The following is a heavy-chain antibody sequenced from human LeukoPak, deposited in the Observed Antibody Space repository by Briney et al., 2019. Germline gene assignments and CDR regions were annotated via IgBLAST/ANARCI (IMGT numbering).Heavy chain of an antibody. Sequence: GGSLRLSCAASGFTFSTYCMHWVRQTPGKGLLWVSRITSDGSDTTYADSVKGRFTVSRDNAKNTLYLQMNSLRAEGTAVYYCARVGDFGDYPDYWGQGTLVTVSS. D-gene: IGHD4-17*01. CDR2: ITSDGSDT. J-gene: IGHJ4*02. V-gene: IGHV3-74*01. CDR3: ARVGDFGDYPDY. CDR1: GFTFSTYC.